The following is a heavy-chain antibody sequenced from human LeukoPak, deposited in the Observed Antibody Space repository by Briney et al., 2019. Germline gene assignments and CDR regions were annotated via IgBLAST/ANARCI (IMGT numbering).Heavy chain of an antibody. V-gene: IGHV4-59*01. CDR2: IYYSGST. CDR3: ARDLWSGYYDAFDI. CDR1: GGSISSYY. D-gene: IGHD3-3*01. Sequence: SETLSLTCTVSGGSISSYYWSWIRQPPGKGLEWIGYIYYSGSTNYNPSLKSRVTISVDTSKNQLSLKLSSVTAADTAVYYCARDLWSGYYDAFDIWGQGTMVTVSS. J-gene: IGHJ3*02.